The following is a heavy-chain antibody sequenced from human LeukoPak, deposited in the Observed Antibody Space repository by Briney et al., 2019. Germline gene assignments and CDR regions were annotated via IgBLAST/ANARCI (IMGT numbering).Heavy chain of an antibody. Sequence: ASVKVSCKASGGTFSSYAISWVRQAPGQGLEWMGRIIPILGIANYAQKFQGRVTITADKSTSTAYMELSSLRSEDTAVYYCAFPYYYDSSGYTYWGQGTLVTVSS. D-gene: IGHD3-22*01. J-gene: IGHJ4*02. V-gene: IGHV1-69*04. CDR1: GGTFSSYA. CDR2: IIPILGIA. CDR3: AFPYYYDSSGYTY.